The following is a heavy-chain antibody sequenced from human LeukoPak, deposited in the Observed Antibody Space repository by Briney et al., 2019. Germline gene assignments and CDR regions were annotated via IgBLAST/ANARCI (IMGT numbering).Heavy chain of an antibody. CDR3: ARQVGATACYGMDV. J-gene: IGHJ6*02. CDR1: GGSISSYY. Sequence: PSETLSLTCTVSGGSISSYYWSWIRQPPGKGLEWIGYIYYSGSTNYNPSLKSRVTISVDTSKNQVSLKLNSVTAADTAVYYCARQVGATACYGMDVWGQGTTVAVSS. V-gene: IGHV4-59*08. D-gene: IGHD1-26*01. CDR2: IYYSGST.